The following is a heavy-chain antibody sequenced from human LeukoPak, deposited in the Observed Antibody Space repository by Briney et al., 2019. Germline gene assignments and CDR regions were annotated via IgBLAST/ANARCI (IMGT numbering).Heavy chain of an antibody. Sequence: PGGSLRLSCAASGFTLSSYSMNWVRQAPGKGLEWVSSISSSSSYIYYADSVKGRFTISRDNAKNSLYLQMNSLRAEDTAVYYCARDVSLGGITVDYWGQGTLVTVSS. CDR3: ARDVSLGGITVDY. D-gene: IGHD3-16*01. CDR2: ISSSSSYI. CDR1: GFTLSSYS. J-gene: IGHJ4*02. V-gene: IGHV3-21*01.